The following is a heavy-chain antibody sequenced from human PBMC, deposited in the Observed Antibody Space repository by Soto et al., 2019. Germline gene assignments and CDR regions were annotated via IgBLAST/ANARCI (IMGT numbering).Heavy chain of an antibody. CDR2: IIPIYGTA. J-gene: IGHJ6*02. D-gene: IGHD3-10*01. CDR1: GGTFSSYA. V-gene: IGHV1-69*01. CDR3: ASGYVTRVRGVIQHYYYYGMDV. Sequence: QVQLVQSGAEVKKPGSSVKVSCKASGGTFSSYATSWVRQAPGQGLEWMGGIIPIYGTANYAQKFQGRVTITADESTSTAYMELSSMRYEDTAVYYCASGYVTRVRGVIQHYYYYGMDVWGQGTTVTVSS.